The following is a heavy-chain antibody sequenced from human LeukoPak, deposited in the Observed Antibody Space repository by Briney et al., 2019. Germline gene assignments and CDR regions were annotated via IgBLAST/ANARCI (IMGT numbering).Heavy chain of an antibody. Sequence: PSETLPLTCTVSGGSISSGGYYWSWIRQHPGKGLEWIGYIYYSGSTYYNPSLKSRVTISVDTSKNQFSLKLSSVTAADTAVYYCARFITMVRGVAANYYYYYMDVWGKGTTVTVSS. J-gene: IGHJ6*03. CDR3: ARFITMVRGVAANYYYYYMDV. CDR2: IYYSGST. D-gene: IGHD3-10*01. CDR1: GGSISSGGYY. V-gene: IGHV4-31*03.